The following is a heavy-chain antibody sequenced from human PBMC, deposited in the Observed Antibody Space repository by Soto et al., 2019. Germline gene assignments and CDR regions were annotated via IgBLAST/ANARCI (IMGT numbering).Heavy chain of an antibody. V-gene: IGHV4-4*07. CDR2: IYATGTT. CDR1: GASISGFY. D-gene: IGHD1-1*01. CDR3: VRDGTKTLRDWFDP. Sequence: SETVSLTCTVSGASISGFYWSWIRKSAGKGLEWIGRIYATGTTDYNPSLKSRVMMSVDTSKKQFSLKLRSVTAADTAVYYCVRDGTKTLRDWFDPWGQGISVTVSS. J-gene: IGHJ5*02.